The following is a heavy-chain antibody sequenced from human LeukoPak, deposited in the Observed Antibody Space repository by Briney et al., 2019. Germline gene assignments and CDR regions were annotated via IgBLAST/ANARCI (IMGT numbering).Heavy chain of an antibody. CDR3: ARRRRPGIAAAGTSRGGYYMDV. Sequence: GALRLSCAASGFTFSSYSMNWVRQAPGKGLEWIGEINHSGGTNYSPPLKSRVTISVGTSKNQFSLKLSSVTAAETAVYYCARRRRPGIAAAGTSRGGYYMDVWGKGTTVTISS. V-gene: IGHV4-34*01. J-gene: IGHJ6*03. CDR2: INHSGGT. CDR1: GFTFSSYS. D-gene: IGHD6-13*01.